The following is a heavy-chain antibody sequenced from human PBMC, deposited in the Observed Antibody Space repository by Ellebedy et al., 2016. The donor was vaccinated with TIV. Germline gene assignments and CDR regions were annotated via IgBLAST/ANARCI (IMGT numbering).Heavy chain of an antibody. J-gene: IGHJ4*02. CDR3: ASCWGRLNPPDH. CDR2: ISGSGGST. D-gene: IGHD3-16*01. Sequence: GGSLRLSXAASGFTFSSYAMSWVRQAPGKGLEWVSAISGSGGSTYYADSVKGRFTISRDNSKNTLYLQMNSLRAEDTAVYYCASCWGRLNPPDHWGPGTLVTVSP. V-gene: IGHV3-23*01. CDR1: GFTFSSYA.